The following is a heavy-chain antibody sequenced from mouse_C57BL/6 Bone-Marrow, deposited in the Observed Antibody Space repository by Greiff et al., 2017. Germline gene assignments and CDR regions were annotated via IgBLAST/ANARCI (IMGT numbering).Heavy chain of an antibody. CDR2: IWSGGST. CDR3: IYDGYYGAWFAY. D-gene: IGHD2-3*01. CDR1: GFSLTSYG. Sequence: VKLVESGPGLVQPSQSLSITCTVSGFSLTSYGVHWVRQSPGKGLEWLGVIWSGGSTDYNAAFISRLSISKDNSKSQVFFKMNRLQADDTAIYYCIYDGYYGAWFAYWGQGTLVTVSA. V-gene: IGHV2-2*01. J-gene: IGHJ3*01.